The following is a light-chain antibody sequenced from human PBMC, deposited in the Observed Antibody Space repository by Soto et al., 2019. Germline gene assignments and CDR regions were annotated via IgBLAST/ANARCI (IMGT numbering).Light chain of an antibody. Sequence: EIVLTQSPGTLSLSPGERTTLSCRASQSISRYLAWYQQKPGQGPRLLIYGASSRATGTPVRFSGSGSGTDYTLTITNLESEDFAVYYCQQRSNWPWTFGQGTKVDI. J-gene: IGKJ1*01. V-gene: IGKV3-11*01. CDR3: QQRSNWPWT. CDR2: GAS. CDR1: QSISRY.